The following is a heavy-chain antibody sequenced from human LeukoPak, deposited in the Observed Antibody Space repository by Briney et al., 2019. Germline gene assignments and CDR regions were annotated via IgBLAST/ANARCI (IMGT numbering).Heavy chain of an antibody. CDR2: IYYSGST. CDR3: ARDKRYCSSTSCYIWGHYYYYMDV. D-gene: IGHD2-2*02. J-gene: IGHJ6*03. V-gene: IGHV4-30-4*08. Sequence: SQTLSLTCTVPGGSISSGDYYWSWIRQPPGKGLEWIGYIYYSGSTYYNPSLKSRVTISVDTSKNQFSLKLSSVTAADTAVYYCARDKRYCSSTSCYIWGHYYYYMDVWGKGTTVTVSS. CDR1: GGSISSGDYY.